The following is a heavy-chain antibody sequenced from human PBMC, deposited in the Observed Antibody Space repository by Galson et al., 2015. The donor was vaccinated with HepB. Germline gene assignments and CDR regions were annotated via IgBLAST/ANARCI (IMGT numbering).Heavy chain of an antibody. CDR3: ARLANRAHYYDSSGYCWDY. V-gene: IGHV3-11*06. Sequence: SLRLSCAASGFTFSDYCMSWIRQAPGKGLEWVSYISSSSYTNYADSVKGRFTISRDNAKNSLYLQMNSLRAEDTAVYYCARLANRAHYYDSSGYCWDYWGQGTLVTVSS. CDR1: GFTFSDYC. J-gene: IGHJ4*02. CDR2: ISSSSYT. D-gene: IGHD3-22*01.